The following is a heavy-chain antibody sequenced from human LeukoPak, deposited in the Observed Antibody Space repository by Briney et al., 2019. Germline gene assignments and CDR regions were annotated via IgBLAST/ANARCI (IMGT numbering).Heavy chain of an antibody. Sequence: SVTVSCKASGGTFKSHTLTWVRQAPGQGLEWMGGVISISVTPNYAQNFQGRVTITTDESTSTAYMELRSLRSDDTAMYFCARGRLPGVDAFNIWGQGTMVIVS. V-gene: IGHV1-69*05. J-gene: IGHJ3*02. CDR3: ARGRLPGVDAFNI. CDR2: VISISVTP. CDR1: GGTFKSHT.